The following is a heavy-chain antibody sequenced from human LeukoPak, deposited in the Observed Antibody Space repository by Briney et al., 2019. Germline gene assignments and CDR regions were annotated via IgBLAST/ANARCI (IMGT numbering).Heavy chain of an antibody. CDR2: ISSSGSTI. V-gene: IGHV3-48*03. J-gene: IGHJ6*04. Sequence: GGSLRLSCAASGFTFSSYEMNWVGQAPGKGLEWVSYISSSGSTIYHADSVKGRFTISRDNAKNSLYLQMNSLRAEDTAVYYCAELGITMIGGVWGKGTTVTISS. CDR3: AELGITMIGGV. CDR1: GFTFSSYE. D-gene: IGHD3-10*02.